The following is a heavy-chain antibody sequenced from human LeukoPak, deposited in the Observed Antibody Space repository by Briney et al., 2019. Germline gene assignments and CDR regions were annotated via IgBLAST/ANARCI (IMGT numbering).Heavy chain of an antibody. CDR2: IYYSGST. J-gene: IGHJ1*01. CDR1: GGSISSGDYY. CDR3: ARGNYGDYGEYFQH. D-gene: IGHD4-17*01. Sequence: SQTLSLTCTVSGGSISSGDYYWSWIRQPPGKGLEWIGYIYYSGSTYYNPSLKSRVTISVDTSKNQFSLKLSSVTAADTAVYYCARGNYGDYGEYFQHWGQGTLVAVSS. V-gene: IGHV4-30-4*01.